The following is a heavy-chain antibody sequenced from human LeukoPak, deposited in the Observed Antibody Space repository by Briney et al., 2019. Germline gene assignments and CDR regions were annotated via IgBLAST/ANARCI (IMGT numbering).Heavy chain of an antibody. CDR3: AGVHDSSGYTTPDY. J-gene: IGHJ4*02. D-gene: IGHD3-22*01. V-gene: IGHV1-18*01. CDR2: ISAYNGNT. CDR1: GYTFTSYG. Sequence: GASVKVSCKASGYTFTSYGISWVRQAPGQGLEWMGWISAYNGNTNYAQKLQGRVTMTTDTSTSTAYMELRSLRSDDTAVYYCAGVHDSSGYTTPDYWGQGTLVTVSS.